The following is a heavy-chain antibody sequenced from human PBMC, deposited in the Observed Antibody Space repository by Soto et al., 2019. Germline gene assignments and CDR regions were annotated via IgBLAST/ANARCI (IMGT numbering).Heavy chain of an antibody. J-gene: IGHJ4*02. CDR3: ARAHSSTWYPYRFDY. D-gene: IGHD6-13*01. V-gene: IGHV4-34*01. Sequence: ETLSLTCAVSGGSFSAYYWNLIRQPPGKGLEWIGEIDHGGSTNYNPSLKRRVTISVDTSKNQVSLKLRSVTAADTAVYYCARAHSSTWYPYRFDYWGQGTLVTV. CDR1: GGSFSAYY. CDR2: IDHGGST.